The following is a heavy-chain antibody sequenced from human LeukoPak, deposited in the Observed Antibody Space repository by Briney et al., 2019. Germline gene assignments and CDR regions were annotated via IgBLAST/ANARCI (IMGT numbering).Heavy chain of an antibody. J-gene: IGHJ4*02. Sequence: ASVKVSCKASGGTFSSYAINWVRQATGQGLEWMGWMNPNSGNTGYAQKFQGRVTMTRNTSISTAYMELSSLRSEDTAVYYCARAQYNCSSTSCYELIDYWGQGTLVTVSS. CDR2: MNPNSGNT. CDR3: ARAQYNCSSTSCYELIDY. D-gene: IGHD2-2*01. V-gene: IGHV1-8*02. CDR1: GGTFSSYA.